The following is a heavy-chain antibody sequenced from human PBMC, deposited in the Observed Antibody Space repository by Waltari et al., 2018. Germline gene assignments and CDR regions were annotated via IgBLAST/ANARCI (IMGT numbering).Heavy chain of an antibody. CDR3: ARVLGVPAATTRYYGMDV. Sequence: QVQLVQSGAEVKKPGSSVKVSCKASGGTFSSYAISWVRQAPGQGLEWMGGIIPIFGTANYAPKFQGRVTITADESTSTAYMERSSLRSEDTAVYYCARVLGVPAATTRYYGMDVWGQGTTVTVSS. CDR2: IIPIFGTA. CDR1: GGTFSSYA. D-gene: IGHD2-2*01. V-gene: IGHV1-69*01. J-gene: IGHJ6*02.